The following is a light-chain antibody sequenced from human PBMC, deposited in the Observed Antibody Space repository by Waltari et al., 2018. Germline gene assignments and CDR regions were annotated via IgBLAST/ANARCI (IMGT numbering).Light chain of an antibody. V-gene: IGKV1-39*01. CDR2: GAS. CDR1: DNINNY. J-gene: IGKJ2*01. Sequence: EIQLTQYPSSQSASVGDSVTITCRATDNINNYLNWYQQKEGKAPKLLISGASTLQSEVPSRFSGSGSGTHFTLTICGLKPEDFATYFCQQSYSTWYTFGPGTRLDIK. CDR3: QQSYSTWYT.